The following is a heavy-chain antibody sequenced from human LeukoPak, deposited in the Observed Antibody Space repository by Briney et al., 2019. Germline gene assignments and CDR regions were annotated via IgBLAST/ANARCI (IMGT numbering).Heavy chain of an antibody. J-gene: IGHJ4*02. CDR1: GFTFSSCA. Sequence: GGSLRLSCAASGFTFSSCAMTWVRQAPGQGLEWVSCISGSGDYTYYADSVKGRFTISRGNSKNTVYLQMNNLRVEDTALYYCAKGVFERFGEPSDYWGQGTLVSVSS. CDR2: ISGSGDYT. CDR3: AKGVFERFGEPSDY. D-gene: IGHD3-10*01. V-gene: IGHV3-23*01.